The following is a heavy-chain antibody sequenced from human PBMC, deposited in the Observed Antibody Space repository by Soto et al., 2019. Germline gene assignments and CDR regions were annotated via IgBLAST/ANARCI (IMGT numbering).Heavy chain of an antibody. CDR1: GFTFDDYA. V-gene: IGHV3-9*01. Sequence: DVQLGESGGGLVQPGMSRRLSCAATGFTFDDYAMHWVRQAPGKALEWVSSISWNSGDIGYADSVKGRFTISRDNAKNSLHLQMNSLRAEDTALYYCAKGNYAYYYYYMDVWGKGTTVTVSS. J-gene: IGHJ6*03. CDR2: ISWNSGDI. CDR3: AKGNYAYYYYYMDV. D-gene: IGHD4-17*01.